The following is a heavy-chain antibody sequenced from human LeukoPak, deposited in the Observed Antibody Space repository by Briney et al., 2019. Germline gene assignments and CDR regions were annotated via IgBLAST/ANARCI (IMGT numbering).Heavy chain of an antibody. CDR1: GFTFSSNS. CDR3: TKWSGFGDD. V-gene: IGHV3-23*01. CDR2: SGSGDST. Sequence: GGSLRLSCAASGFTFSSNSMTWGRQTPGKGLEWVSGSGSGDSTFYADSVKGRFTISRDNSRNTLYLQMSSLRPEDTAVYYCTKWSGFGDDWGQGILVTVSS. J-gene: IGHJ4*02. D-gene: IGHD3-10*01.